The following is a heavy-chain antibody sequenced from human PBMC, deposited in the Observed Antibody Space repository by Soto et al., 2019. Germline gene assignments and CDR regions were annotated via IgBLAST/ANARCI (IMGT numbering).Heavy chain of an antibody. Sequence: GASVQVSCKASGGTFSSYAISWVRQAPGQGFEWIGWIIVICGNTNYAQKFQERVTMTRDTSISTAYMELSRLRSNDTAVYYCARVARLDQLPSGGAFDIWGQGTMVTVSS. CDR1: GGTFSSYA. D-gene: IGHD2-2*01. V-gene: IGHV1-69*05. J-gene: IGHJ3*02. CDR3: ARVARLDQLPSGGAFDI. CDR2: IIVICGNT.